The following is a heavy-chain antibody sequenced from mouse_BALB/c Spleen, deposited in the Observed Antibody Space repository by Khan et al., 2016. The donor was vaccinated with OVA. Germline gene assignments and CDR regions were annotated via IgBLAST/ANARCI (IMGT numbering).Heavy chain of an antibody. J-gene: IGHJ4*01. Sequence: EVQLQQSGPELVKPGASVKISCKTSGYTFTEFTLHWVKQSHGKSLVWLGVINPKNGGTSYNQHFKGKATLTVDKSSSTAYMECRSLTSGDSAVYSFARDAGRYWGQGTSVTVSS. CDR2: INPKNGGT. V-gene: IGHV1-18*01. CDR3: ARDAGRY. CDR1: GYTFTEFT.